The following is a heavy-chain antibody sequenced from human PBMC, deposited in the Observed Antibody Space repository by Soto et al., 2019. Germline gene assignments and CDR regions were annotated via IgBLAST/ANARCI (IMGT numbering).Heavy chain of an antibody. CDR3: ARKGRSSSSPFNF. CDR1: GGSISSYY. Sequence: QVQLQESGPGLVKPSETLSLTCTVSGGSISSYYWSWIRQPAGKGLEWIGRIYTIGSTNYNPSLKSRVTMSVDTSKNQFSLKLSSVTAADSAVYYCARKGRSSSSPFNFWGQGTLVTVSS. J-gene: IGHJ4*02. CDR2: IYTIGST. D-gene: IGHD6-6*01. V-gene: IGHV4-4*07.